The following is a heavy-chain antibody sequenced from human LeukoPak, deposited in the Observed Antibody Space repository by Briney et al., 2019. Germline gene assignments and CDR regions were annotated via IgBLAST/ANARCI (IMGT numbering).Heavy chain of an antibody. CDR3: ARDGSDIVVVVAATDQYNWFDP. J-gene: IGHJ5*02. D-gene: IGHD2-15*01. CDR2: ISYDGSNK. CDR1: GFTFSSYA. V-gene: IGHV3-30-3*01. Sequence: PGRSLRLSCAASGFTFSSYAMHWVRQAPGKGLEWVAVISYDGSNKYYADSVKGRFTISRDNSKNTLYLQMNSLRAEDTAVYYCARDGSDIVVVVAATDQYNWFDPWGQGTLVTVSS.